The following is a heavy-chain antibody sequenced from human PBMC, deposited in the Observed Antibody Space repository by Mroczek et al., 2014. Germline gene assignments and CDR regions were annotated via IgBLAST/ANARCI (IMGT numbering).Heavy chain of an antibody. CDR1: GFIFDDYV. V-gene: IGHV3-23*04. CDR3: SKRSSTARPYYFDY. CDR2: ISPSGGDT. D-gene: IGHD2-21*02. Sequence: VQLVQSGGGLVQPGGSLRLSCTASGFIFDDYVMIWVRQPPGKGLEWVSAISPSGGDTFHADSIKGRFTVSRDNSRNTLDLQMNSLRVEDTAIYYCSKRSSTARPYYFDYWGQGTLVTVSS. J-gene: IGHJ4*02.